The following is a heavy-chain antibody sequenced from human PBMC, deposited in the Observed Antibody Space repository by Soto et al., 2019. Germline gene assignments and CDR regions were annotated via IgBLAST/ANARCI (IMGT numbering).Heavy chain of an antibody. V-gene: IGHV4-39*01. Sequence: QLQLQESGPGLMKPSETLSLTCSVSGGSISSSSHYWGWIRQPPGKGLEWIGSIYYSGSTYYNPSLKSRVTMSVDTSKNQFSLMLSSVTAAEAAVLYCASHSDYYGSSDYYWEWGQGTMVTVSS. D-gene: IGHD3-22*01. CDR3: ASHSDYYGSSDYYWE. CDR1: GGSISSSSHY. CDR2: IYYSGST. J-gene: IGHJ3*01.